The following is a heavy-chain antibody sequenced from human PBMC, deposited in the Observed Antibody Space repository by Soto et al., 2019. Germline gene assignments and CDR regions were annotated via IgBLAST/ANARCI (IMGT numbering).Heavy chain of an antibody. Sequence: PGGSLRLSCAASGFTFSSYGMHWVRQAPGKGLEWVAVIWYDGSNKYYADSVKGRFTISRDNSKNTLYLQMNSLRAEDTAVYYCARAGEDIVVVSAAIQLSYYYYGMDVWGQGTTVTVSS. CDR3: ARAGEDIVVVSAAIQLSYYYYGMDV. CDR2: IWYDGSNK. V-gene: IGHV3-33*01. D-gene: IGHD2-2*02. CDR1: GFTFSSYG. J-gene: IGHJ6*02.